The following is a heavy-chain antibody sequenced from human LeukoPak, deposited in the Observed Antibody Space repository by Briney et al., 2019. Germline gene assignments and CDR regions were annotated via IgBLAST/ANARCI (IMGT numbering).Heavy chain of an antibody. J-gene: IGHJ6*04. Sequence: GGSLRLSCAASGFTFISYEMNWLRQAPGKGLAWVSYISSSGSTIYYADSVQGRFTISRDNAKNSLYLQMNSLRAEDTAVYYCAELGITMIGGVWGKGTTVTISS. CDR2: ISSSGSTI. D-gene: IGHD3-10*02. CDR1: GFTFISYE. V-gene: IGHV3-48*03. CDR3: AELGITMIGGV.